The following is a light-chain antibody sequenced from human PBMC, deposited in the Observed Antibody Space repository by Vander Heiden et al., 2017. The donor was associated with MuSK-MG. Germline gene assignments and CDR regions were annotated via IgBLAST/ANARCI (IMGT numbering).Light chain of an antibody. CDR1: DSNIGAGYV. CDR2: DNS. CDR3: QSYDSSLSAVV. J-gene: IGLJ2*01. Sequence: QSVLTQPPSVSGAPGQRVTISCPGSDSNIGAGYVVHWYQHLPGTAPKVLMYDNSNRPSGVPVRFSGSESGTSASLAITGLRAEDEADYYCQSYDSSLSAVVFGGGTKLTGL. V-gene: IGLV1-40*01.